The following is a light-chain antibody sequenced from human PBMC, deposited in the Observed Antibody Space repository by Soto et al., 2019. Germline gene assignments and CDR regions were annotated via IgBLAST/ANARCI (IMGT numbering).Light chain of an antibody. J-gene: IGKJ4*01. CDR1: QSVSSN. CDR2: DAS. Sequence: ELVMTHSPATLSVSPGERATLSVRASQSVSSNLAWYQQKPGQAPRLLIYDASNRATGIPARFSGSGSGTDFTLTISSLEPEDIAVYYCQQRSNWRVTFGGGTKVDIK. CDR3: QQRSNWRVT. V-gene: IGKV3-11*01.